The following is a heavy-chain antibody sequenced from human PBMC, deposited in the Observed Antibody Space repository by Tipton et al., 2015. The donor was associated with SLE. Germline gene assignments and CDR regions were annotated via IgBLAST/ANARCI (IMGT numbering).Heavy chain of an antibody. CDR2: IQGRENT. V-gene: IGHV4-59*02. D-gene: IGHD2-8*02. CDR1: GVSVTNYY. Sequence: TLSLTCTVSGVSVTNYYWSWIRQPPGKRLEWIGFIQGRENTNYNPSLESRVTISLDTSKNQLSLRLISVTAADTAVYYCARANGVLGSQVPYWYFDLWGRGTLVTVSS. J-gene: IGHJ2*01. CDR3: ARANGVLGSQVPYWYFDL.